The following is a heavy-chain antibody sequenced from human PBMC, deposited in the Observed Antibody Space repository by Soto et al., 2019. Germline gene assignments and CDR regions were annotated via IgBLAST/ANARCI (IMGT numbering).Heavy chain of an antibody. D-gene: IGHD1-1*01. Sequence: EVQLVESGGGLVKPGGSLRLSCAASGLIFSDVWMTWVRQAPAKGLEWVGRIKTKPDDGTIDYAAPVRGRFTISRDDSKNTLYLQMTSLTPDDTGVYYCTTSNLGVDFWGPGTLVTVSS. CDR3: TTSNLGVDF. CDR2: IKTKPDDGTI. J-gene: IGHJ4*02. CDR1: GLIFSDVW. V-gene: IGHV3-15*01.